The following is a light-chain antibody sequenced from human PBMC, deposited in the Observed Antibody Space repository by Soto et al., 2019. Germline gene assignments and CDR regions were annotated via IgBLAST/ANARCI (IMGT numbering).Light chain of an antibody. J-gene: IGLJ3*02. V-gene: IGLV2-23*01. CDR1: RNDIGTYNL. CDR3: CSYTDGSSLL. CDR2: EGN. Sequence: QSALTQPASVSESPGQSISISCGGGRNDIGTYNLVSWYQQHPGKAPKLIIYEGNKRPSGVSNRFSGSRSGNTASLTISGRQAEDEAEYYCCSYTDGSSLLFGGGTKLTVL.